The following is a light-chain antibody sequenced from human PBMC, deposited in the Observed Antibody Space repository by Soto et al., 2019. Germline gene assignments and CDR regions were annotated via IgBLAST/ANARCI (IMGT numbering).Light chain of an antibody. CDR1: SSNIGSNT. Sequence: QSVLTQPPSASGTPGQRVTISCSGSSSNIGSNTVNWYQQVPGTAPKLLIYSNNQRPSGVPDRFSSSKSGTSASLAISGLQSEDEADYYCAAWDDSLNGMFGGGTKLTVL. J-gene: IGLJ3*02. CDR3: AAWDDSLNGM. V-gene: IGLV1-44*01. CDR2: SNN.